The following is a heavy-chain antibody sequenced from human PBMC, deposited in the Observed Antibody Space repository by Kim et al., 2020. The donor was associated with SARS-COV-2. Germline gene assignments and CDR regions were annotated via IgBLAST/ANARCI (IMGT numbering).Heavy chain of an antibody. D-gene: IGHD6-13*01. CDR1: GYALDTYA. CDR3: AGAMAAAGSFDF. CDR2: SNAGNGNT. Sequence: ASVKVSCKASGYALDTYAIHWVRQAPGQRLEWMGWSNAGNGNTKYSQKFQGRVTITRDTSANTAYMELSSLRSEDTSVYFCAGAMAAAGSFDFWGQGTLV. J-gene: IGHJ4*02. V-gene: IGHV1-3*01.